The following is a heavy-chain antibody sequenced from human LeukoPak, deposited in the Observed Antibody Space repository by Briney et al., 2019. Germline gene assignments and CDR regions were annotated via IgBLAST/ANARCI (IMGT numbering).Heavy chain of an antibody. CDR1: GGSLSNSSYY. V-gene: IGHV4-39*07. Sequence: SETLSLTCLVSGGSLSNSSYYWVWTRQPPGKGLEGIGRIYYSESTYYNPSVKSRLTISVDTYKNQFSLKLSSVSGADRAVYYCARVWGNYGEYPYWFDPRGEGTLVTVSS. D-gene: IGHD4-17*01. CDR3: ARVWGNYGEYPYWFDP. J-gene: IGHJ5*02. CDR2: IYYSEST.